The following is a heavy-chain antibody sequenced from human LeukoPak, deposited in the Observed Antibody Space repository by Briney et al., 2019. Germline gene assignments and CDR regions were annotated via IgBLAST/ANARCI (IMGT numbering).Heavy chain of an antibody. CDR1: GGSISSYY. J-gene: IGHJ4*02. V-gene: IGHV4-4*07. CDR2: IYTSGST. CDR3: ARDDSGYDYFDY. Sequence: SETLSLTCTVSGGSISSYYLRWIRQPAGKGLEWIGRIYTSGSTNYNPSLKSRVTMSVDTSKNQFSLKLSSATAADTAVYYCARDDSGYDYFDYWGQGTLVTVYS. D-gene: IGHD5-12*01.